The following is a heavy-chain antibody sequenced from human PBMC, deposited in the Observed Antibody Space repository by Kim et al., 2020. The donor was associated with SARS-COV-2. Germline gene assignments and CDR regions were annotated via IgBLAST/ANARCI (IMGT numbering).Heavy chain of an antibody. J-gene: IGHJ4*02. CDR3: ASGRSLVRYDY. V-gene: IGHV4-39*07. D-gene: IGHD2-21*01. Sequence: SETLSLTCTVSGGSISSSSYYWGWIRQPPGKGLEWIGSIYYSGSTYYNPSLKSRVTISVDTTKNQFSLKLSPVTAADTAVYYCASGRSLVRYDYWGQGTLVTVSS. CDR2: IYYSGST. CDR1: GGSISSSSYY.